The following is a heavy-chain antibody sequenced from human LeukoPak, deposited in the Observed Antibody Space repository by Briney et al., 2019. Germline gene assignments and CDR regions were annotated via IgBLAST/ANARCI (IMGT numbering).Heavy chain of an antibody. Sequence: GSLKLSCAASGFTFNNYAMTWVRQAPGKGLEWVSSISGLGPSTYYADSVKGRFTISRDNSKNTVFLEMESLRAEDTAMYYCAKDGLYSSSWWDYWGQGTLVTVSS. CDR1: GFTFNNYA. CDR3: AKDGLYSSSWWDY. CDR2: ISGLGPST. D-gene: IGHD6-13*01. V-gene: IGHV3-23*01. J-gene: IGHJ4*02.